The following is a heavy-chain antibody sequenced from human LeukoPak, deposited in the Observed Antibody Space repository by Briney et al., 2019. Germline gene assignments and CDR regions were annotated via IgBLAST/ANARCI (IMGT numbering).Heavy chain of an antibody. V-gene: IGHV3-30-3*01. J-gene: IGHJ4*02. CDR2: ISYDGSNK. Sequence: PGGSLRLSCAASGFTFRSYAMHWVRQAPGKGLEWVAVISYDGSNKYYADSVKGRFTISRDNAKNTLDPQMNSLRAEDTAVYYCARRSSGNPPYYFDYWGQGTLVTVSS. CDR3: ARRSSGNPPYYFDY. D-gene: IGHD3-22*01. CDR1: GFTFRSYA.